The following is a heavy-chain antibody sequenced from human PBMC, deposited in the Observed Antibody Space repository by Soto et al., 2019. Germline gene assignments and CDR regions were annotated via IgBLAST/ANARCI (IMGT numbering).Heavy chain of an antibody. D-gene: IGHD6-13*01. CDR2: INHSGST. Sequence: PSETLSLTCAVYGGSFSGYYWSWIRQPPGKGLEWIGEINHSGSTNYNPSLKSRVTISVDTSKNQFSLKLSSVTVADTAVYYCARVLAQQLDDWFDPWGQGTLVTVSS. CDR1: GGSFSGYY. V-gene: IGHV4-34*01. CDR3: ARVLAQQLDDWFDP. J-gene: IGHJ5*02.